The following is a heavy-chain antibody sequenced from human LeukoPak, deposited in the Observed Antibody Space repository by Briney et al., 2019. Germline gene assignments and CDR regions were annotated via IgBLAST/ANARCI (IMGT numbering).Heavy chain of an antibody. V-gene: IGHV4-59*01. CDR1: GGSISSYY. J-gene: IGHJ3*02. D-gene: IGHD4-23*01. Sequence: SETLSLTXTVSGGSISSYYWSWIRQAPGKGLEWIGYNYYSGSTNYNPSLKSRVTISVDTSKNQFSLKLSSVTAADTAVYYCATMVVTQAFDIWGQGTMVTVSS. CDR2: NYYSGST. CDR3: ATMVVTQAFDI.